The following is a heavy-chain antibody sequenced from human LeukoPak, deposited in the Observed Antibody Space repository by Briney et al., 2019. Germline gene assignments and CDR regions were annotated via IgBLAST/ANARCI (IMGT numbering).Heavy chain of an antibody. J-gene: IGHJ4*02. CDR1: GFTFTDYS. D-gene: IGHD1-26*01. Sequence: PGGSLRLSCAASGFTFTDYSMNWVRQAPGKGLEWVSVIYNGDKTYYAESVKGRFTISRDNSRNTLYLQMNSLRVEDTAVYYCARDGRILGGMAHWGQGTLVTVSS. CDR3: ARDGRILGGMAH. V-gene: IGHV3-53*01. CDR2: IYNGDKT.